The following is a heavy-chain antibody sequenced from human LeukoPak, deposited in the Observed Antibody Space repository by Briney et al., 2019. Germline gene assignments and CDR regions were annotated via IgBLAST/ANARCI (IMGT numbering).Heavy chain of an antibody. CDR1: GGSISSSNYY. D-gene: IGHD6-6*01. V-gene: IGHV4-39*01. CDR2: IYYSGST. Sequence: PSETLSLTCTVSGGSISSSNYYWGWIRQPPGKGLEWIGSIYYSGSTYYNPSLKSRVTISVDTSKNQFSLRLSSVTAADTAVYYCARQGSSSGWFDPWGQGTLVTVSS. CDR3: ARQGSSSGWFDP. J-gene: IGHJ5*02.